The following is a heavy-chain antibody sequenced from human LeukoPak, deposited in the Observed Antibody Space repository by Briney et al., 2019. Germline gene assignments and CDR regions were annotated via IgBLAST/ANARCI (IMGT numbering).Heavy chain of an antibody. J-gene: IGHJ4*02. Sequence: PSETLSLTCAVYGGSFSGYYWSWIRQPPGKGLEWIGEINHSGSTNYNPSLKSRVTISVDTSKNQFSLKLSSVTAADTAVYYCARTGTTNHYDSSGYYYGPRPFDYWGQGTLVTVSS. CDR1: GGSFSGYY. CDR3: ARTGTTNHYDSSGYYYGPRPFDY. CDR2: INHSGST. V-gene: IGHV4-34*01. D-gene: IGHD3-22*01.